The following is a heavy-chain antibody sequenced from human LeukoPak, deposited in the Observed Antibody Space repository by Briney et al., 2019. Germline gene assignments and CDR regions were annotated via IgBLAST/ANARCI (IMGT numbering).Heavy chain of an antibody. Sequence: ASVKVSCKASGYTFTGYYMHWVRQAPGQGLEWMGRINPNSGGTNYAQKFQGRVTMTRDTSISTAYMEPSRLRSDDTAVYYCARDEVVVAAAGSTGSDYWGQGTLVTVSS. J-gene: IGHJ4*02. CDR2: INPNSGGT. V-gene: IGHV1-2*06. CDR1: GYTFTGYY. CDR3: ARDEVVVAAAGSTGSDY. D-gene: IGHD6-13*01.